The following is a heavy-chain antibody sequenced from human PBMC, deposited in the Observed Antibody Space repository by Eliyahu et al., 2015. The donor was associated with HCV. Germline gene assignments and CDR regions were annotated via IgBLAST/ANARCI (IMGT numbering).Heavy chain of an antibody. V-gene: IGHV4-39*01. Sequence: QLQLQESGPGLVTPSEPLSLTCTVXGGSXXXXTYNWGWIRQPPGKGLEWIGSFYYSGSTYYNPSLKSRVTISVDTSKNQFSLKLSSVTAADTAVYYCARHITRGYNYGWFDPWGQGTLVTVSS. CDR3: ARHITRGYNYGWFDP. CDR2: FYYSGST. CDR1: GGSXXXXTYN. D-gene: IGHD5-18*01. J-gene: IGHJ5*02.